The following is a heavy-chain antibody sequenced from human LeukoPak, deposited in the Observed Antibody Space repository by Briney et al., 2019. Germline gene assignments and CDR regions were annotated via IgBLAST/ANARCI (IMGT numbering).Heavy chain of an antibody. CDR3: TAGLGRTNDDY. D-gene: IGHD2-2*01. V-gene: IGHV3-49*04. CDR1: GFTFGDYA. J-gene: IGHJ4*02. CDR2: IASKTYGGTA. Sequence: GRSLRLSCTASGFTFGDYAMTWVRQAPGKGLEWVGFIASKTYGGTAEYAASVKGRFTISRDDSKSIAYLQMNSLKTEDTAVYYCTAGLGRTNDDYWGQGSLVTVSS.